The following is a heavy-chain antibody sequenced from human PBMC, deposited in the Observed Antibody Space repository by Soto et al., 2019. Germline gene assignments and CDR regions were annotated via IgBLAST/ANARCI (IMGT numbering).Heavy chain of an antibody. CDR3: ATSYYDILTGYYRSWFDP. CDR1: GYTLTELS. V-gene: IGHV1-24*01. Sequence: ASVKVSCKVSGYTLTELSMHWVRQAPGKGLEWMGGFDPEDGETIYAQKFQGRVTMTEDTSTDTAYMELSSLRSEDTAVYYCATSYYDILTGYYRSWFDPWGQGTLVTVSS. D-gene: IGHD3-9*01. J-gene: IGHJ5*02. CDR2: FDPEDGET.